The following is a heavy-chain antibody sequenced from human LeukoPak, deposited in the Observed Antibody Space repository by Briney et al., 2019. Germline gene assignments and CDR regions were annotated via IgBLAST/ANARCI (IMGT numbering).Heavy chain of an antibody. J-gene: IGHJ4*02. CDR2: IYHSGST. D-gene: IGHD4-11*01. CDR3: ARDRKGMTTVTTDFDY. Sequence: SETLSLTCTVSGYSISSGYYWGWIRQPPGKGPEWIGSIYHSGSTYYNPSLKSRVTISVDTSKNQFSLKLSSVTAADTAVYYCARDRKGMTTVTTDFDYWGQGTLVTVSS. V-gene: IGHV4-38-2*02. CDR1: GYSISSGYY.